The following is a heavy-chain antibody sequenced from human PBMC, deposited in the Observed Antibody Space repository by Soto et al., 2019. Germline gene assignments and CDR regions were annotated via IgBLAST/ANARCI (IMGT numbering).Heavy chain of an antibody. Sequence: GGSLRLSCAASGFTFSSYAMSWVRQAPGKGLEWVSAISGSGGSTYYADSVKGRFTISRDNSKNTLYLQMNSLRAEDTAVYYCAKGGPEDAAEYYDFWSGYSAPFDYWGQGTLVTVSS. V-gene: IGHV3-23*01. CDR3: AKGGPEDAAEYYDFWSGYSAPFDY. CDR1: GFTFSSYA. D-gene: IGHD3-3*01. J-gene: IGHJ4*02. CDR2: ISGSGGST.